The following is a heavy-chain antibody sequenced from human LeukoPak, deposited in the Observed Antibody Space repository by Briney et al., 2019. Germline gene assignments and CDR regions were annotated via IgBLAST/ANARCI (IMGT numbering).Heavy chain of an antibody. CDR2: IYSGGST. J-gene: IGHJ4*02. CDR3: ARGKDSVLRFLEWLPKTLGY. CDR1: GFTVSSNY. Sequence: GGSLRLSCAASGFTVSSNYMSWVRQAPGKGLEWVSVIYSGGSTYYADSVKGRFTISRDNSKNTLYLQMNSLRAEDTAVYYCARGKDSVLRFLEWLPKTLGYWGQGTLVTVSS. V-gene: IGHV3-66*02. D-gene: IGHD3-3*01.